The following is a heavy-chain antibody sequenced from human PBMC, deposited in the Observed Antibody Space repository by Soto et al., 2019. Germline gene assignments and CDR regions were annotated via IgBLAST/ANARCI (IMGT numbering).Heavy chain of an antibody. CDR2: ISGSGGTT. D-gene: IGHD5-12*01. J-gene: IGHJ4*02. CDR1: GFTFISYA. V-gene: IGHV3-23*01. CDR3: AKDSGYITPNYFDY. Sequence: GGSLRLSCAASGFTFISYAMSWVRQAPGKGLEWVSAISGSGGTTYSADSVKGRFTISRDNSKNTLYLQMNSLRAEDTAVYYCAKDSGYITPNYFDYWGQGTLVTVSS.